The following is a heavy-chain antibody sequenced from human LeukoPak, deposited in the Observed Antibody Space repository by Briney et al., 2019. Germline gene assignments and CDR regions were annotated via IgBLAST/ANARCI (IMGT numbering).Heavy chain of an antibody. D-gene: IGHD2-2*01. CDR1: GYTLTVYD. V-gene: IGHV1-2*02. CDR3: ATESGLPPSRMDV. J-gene: IGHJ6*02. CDR2: INPNSGGA. Sequence: ASVKLSCKPSGYTLTVYDIQWIRQAPGQGLEWMGWINPNSGGAYYAQRLQGRVTMSRDTSISTVYMELTSLRSDDTAVYYCATESGLPPSRMDVWGQGTAVTVSS.